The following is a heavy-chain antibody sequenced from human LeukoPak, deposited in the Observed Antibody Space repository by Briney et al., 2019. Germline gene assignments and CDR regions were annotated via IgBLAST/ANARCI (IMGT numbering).Heavy chain of an antibody. Sequence: SETLSLTCTVSGGSISSYYWSWMRQPPGKGLEWIGYIYYSGSTYYNPSLKSRVTISVDTSKNQFSLKLSSVTAADTAVYYCASFTVTGRYFDYWGQGTLVTVSS. CDR3: ASFTVTGRYFDY. J-gene: IGHJ4*02. CDR1: GGSISSYY. CDR2: IYYSGST. V-gene: IGHV4-59*06. D-gene: IGHD4-11*01.